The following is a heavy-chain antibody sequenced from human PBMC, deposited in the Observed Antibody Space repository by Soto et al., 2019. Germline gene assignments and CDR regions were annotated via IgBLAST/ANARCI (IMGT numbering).Heavy chain of an antibody. CDR1: GFTFSSYG. J-gene: IGHJ6*02. CDR3: ARDNHATYYDFWSGYSTDYYGMDV. D-gene: IGHD3-3*01. CDR2: IWYDGSNK. Sequence: GGSLRLSCAASGFTFSSYGMHWVRQAPGKWLEWVAVIWYDGSNKYYADSVKGRFTISRDNSKNTLYLQMNSLRAEDTAVYYCARDNHATYYDFWSGYSTDYYGMDVWGQGXTVTVYS. V-gene: IGHV3-33*01.